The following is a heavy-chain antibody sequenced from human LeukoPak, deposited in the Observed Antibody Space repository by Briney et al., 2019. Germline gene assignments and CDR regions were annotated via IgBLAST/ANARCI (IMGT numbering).Heavy chain of an antibody. CDR1: GFTVSSHY. V-gene: IGHV3-53*01. CDR3: ARDSYGGAFDI. J-gene: IGHJ3*02. D-gene: IGHD4-17*01. Sequence: GGSLRLSCVASGFTVSSHYMSWVRQAPGKGLEWVSVICSGGSTYYADSVKGQFTISRDNSKNTLYLQMNSLRAEDTAVYYCARDSYGGAFDIWGQGTMVTVSS. CDR2: ICSGGST.